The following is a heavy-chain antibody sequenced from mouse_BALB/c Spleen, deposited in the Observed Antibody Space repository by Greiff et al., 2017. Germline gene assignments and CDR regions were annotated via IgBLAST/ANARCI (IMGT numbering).Heavy chain of an antibody. CDR3: ATIYYDYDAFAY. J-gene: IGHJ3*01. Sequence: EVKLMESGPDLVKPSQSLSLTCTVTGYSITSGYSWHWIRQFPGNKLEWMGYIHYSGSTNYNPSLKSRISITRDTSKNQFFLQLNSVTTEDTATYYCATIYYDYDAFAYWGQGTLVTVSA. D-gene: IGHD2-4*01. CDR1: GYSITSGYS. CDR2: IHYSGST. V-gene: IGHV3-1*02.